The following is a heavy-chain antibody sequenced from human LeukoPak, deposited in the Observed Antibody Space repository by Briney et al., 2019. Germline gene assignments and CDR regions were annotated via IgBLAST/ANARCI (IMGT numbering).Heavy chain of an antibody. CDR2: ISGSGGST. D-gene: IGHD6-19*01. Sequence: PGGSLRLSCAASGFTFSSYAMSWVRQAPGKGLEWVSAISGSGGSTYYADSVKGRFTISRDNSKNTLYLQMNSLRAEDTAVYYCAKDNTASSGWDLFEYWGQGTLVTVSS. CDR1: GFTFSSYA. CDR3: AKDNTASSGWDLFEY. J-gene: IGHJ4*02. V-gene: IGHV3-23*01.